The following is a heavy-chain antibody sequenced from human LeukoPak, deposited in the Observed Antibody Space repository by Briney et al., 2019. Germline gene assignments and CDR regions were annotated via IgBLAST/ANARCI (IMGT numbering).Heavy chain of an antibody. CDR3: AGRQRWPFDY. V-gene: IGHV4-59*01. CDR1: GGSIRSYY. D-gene: IGHD4-23*01. CDR2: IYYTGST. J-gene: IGHJ4*02. Sequence: SSETLSLTCTVSGGSIRSYYWSWIRQPPGKGLEWIGYIYYTGSTNYNPSLKSRVTISVDTSKNQFSLKLSSVTAADTAVYYCAGRQRWPFDYWGQGTLVTVSS.